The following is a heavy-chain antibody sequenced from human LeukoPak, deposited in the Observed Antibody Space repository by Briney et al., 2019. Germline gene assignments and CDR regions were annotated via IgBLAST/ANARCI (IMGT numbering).Heavy chain of an antibody. Sequence: XSVKVSCKASGYTFTSYGISWVRQAPGQGLEWMGWISAYNGNTNYAQKLQGRVTMTTDTSTSTAYMELRSLRSDDTAVYYCAREDCSSTSCSPPFDYWGQGTLVTVSS. V-gene: IGHV1-18*01. J-gene: IGHJ4*02. CDR3: AREDCSSTSCSPPFDY. CDR2: ISAYNGNT. CDR1: GYTFTSYG. D-gene: IGHD2-2*01.